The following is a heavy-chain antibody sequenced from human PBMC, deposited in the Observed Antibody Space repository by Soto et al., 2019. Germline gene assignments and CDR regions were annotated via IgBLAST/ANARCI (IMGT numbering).Heavy chain of an antibody. J-gene: IGHJ4*02. V-gene: IGHV3-23*01. D-gene: IGHD2-2*01. CDR3: ARNQGYCTATSCYDTGGFLEY. CDR2: ISGSGGST. Sequence: DVQLLESGGDLVQPGGSLRLSCVASGFTYNTYAMSWVRQAPGKGLEWVSVISGSGGSTYYADSVKGRFTISRHNSRNNMYLEINILRAEDTAVYYCARNQGYCTATSCYDTGGFLEYGGQGTLVTVSS. CDR1: GFTYNTYA.